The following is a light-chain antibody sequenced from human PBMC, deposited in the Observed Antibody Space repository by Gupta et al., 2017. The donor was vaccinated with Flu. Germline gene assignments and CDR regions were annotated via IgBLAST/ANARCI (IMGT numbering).Light chain of an antibody. Sequence: DVHWYQFLPGTSPKLIIYGNNNRPSGVPHRFSGSKSGTSASLAITGLQAEDEADYYCPSYDSSPRRRVFGGGTQLTVL. CDR1: D. V-gene: IGLV1-40*01. J-gene: IGLJ3*02. CDR3: PSYDSSPRRRV. CDR2: GNN.